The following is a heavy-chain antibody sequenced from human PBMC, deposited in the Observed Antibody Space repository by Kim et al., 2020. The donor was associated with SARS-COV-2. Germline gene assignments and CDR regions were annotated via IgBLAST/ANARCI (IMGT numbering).Heavy chain of an antibody. CDR2: ISYDGSNK. J-gene: IGHJ4*02. CDR1: GFTFSSYG. V-gene: IGHV3-30*18. CDR3: AKAAGYSSGWYGMDY. D-gene: IGHD6-19*01. Sequence: GASLRLSCAASGFTFSSYGMHWVRQAPGKGLEWVAVISYDGSNKYYADSVKGRFTISRDNSKNTLYLQMNSLRAEDTAVYYCAKAAGYSSGWYGMDYWGQGTLVTVSS.